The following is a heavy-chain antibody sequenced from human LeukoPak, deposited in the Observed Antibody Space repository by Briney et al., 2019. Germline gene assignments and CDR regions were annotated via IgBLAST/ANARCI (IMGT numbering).Heavy chain of an antibody. D-gene: IGHD3-22*01. CDR2: ISSSGSTI. CDR3: ARGRTYYYDSSGYPFDY. CDR1: GFTFSDYY. V-gene: IGHV3-11*04. Sequence: GGSLRLSCAASGFTFSDYYMAWNRQAPGKGLEWVSYISSSGSTIYYADSVKGRFTISRDSAKNSLYLQMNSLRAEDTAVYYCARGRTYYYDSSGYPFDYWGQGTLVTVSS. J-gene: IGHJ4*02.